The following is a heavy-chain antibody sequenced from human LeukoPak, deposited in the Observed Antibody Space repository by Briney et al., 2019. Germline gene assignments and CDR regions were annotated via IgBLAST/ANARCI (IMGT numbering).Heavy chain of an antibody. CDR1: GGSFSGYY. V-gene: IGHV4-34*01. CDR3: ARDPGFYYDCRETHYDY. CDR2: IYHTGRT. J-gene: IGHJ4*02. Sequence: PSETLSLTCAVYGGSFSGYYWSWIRQPPGKGLEWIGSIYHTGRTNYSPSLKSRVTLSVDTSKNQFSLKLTSVTAADTALYHCARDPGFYYDCRETHYDYWGQGTLVTVSS. D-gene: IGHD3-16*01.